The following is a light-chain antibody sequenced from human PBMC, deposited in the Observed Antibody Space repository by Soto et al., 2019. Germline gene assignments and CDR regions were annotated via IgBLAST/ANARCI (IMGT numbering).Light chain of an antibody. J-gene: IGKJ1*01. CDR1: QSVGSSQ. V-gene: IGKV3-20*01. CDR2: GAS. CDR3: QQYGSSPRT. Sequence: EIVLTQSPGTLSLSPGERATLSCRASQSVGSSQLAWYQQKPGQAPRLVMYGASSRATDTPDRFSVSGSGTDFTLTISRLEPEDFAVYYCQQYGSSPRTFGQGNKVEIK.